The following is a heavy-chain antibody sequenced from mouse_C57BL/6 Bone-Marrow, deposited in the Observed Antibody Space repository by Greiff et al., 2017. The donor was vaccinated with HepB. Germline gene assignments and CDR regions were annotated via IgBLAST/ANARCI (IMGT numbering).Heavy chain of an antibody. CDR1: GYTFTSYG. CDR3: ARGGSSWWDY. D-gene: IGHD1-1*01. Sequence: VQLQQSGAELARPGATVKLSCKASGYTFTSYGISWVKQRTGQGLEWIGEIYPRSGNTYYNGKFKGKVTLTADKSSSIAYMELRGLTSEYSAVYFCARGGSSWWDYWGQGTTPTVAS. V-gene: IGHV1-81*01. J-gene: IGHJ2*01. CDR2: IYPRSGNT.